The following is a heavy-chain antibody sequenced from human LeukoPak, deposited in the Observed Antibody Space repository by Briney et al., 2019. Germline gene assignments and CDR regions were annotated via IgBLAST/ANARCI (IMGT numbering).Heavy chain of an antibody. CDR2: INHSGST. J-gene: IGHJ4*02. CDR3: ARRGGVVLDY. D-gene: IGHD3-3*01. CDR1: GGSFSGYY. V-gene: IGHV4-34*01. Sequence: KPSETLSLTCAVYGGSFSGYYWSWIRQPPGKGLEWIGEINHSGSTNYNPSLKSRGTISVDTSKNQFSRKLSSVTAADTAVYYCARRGGVVLDYWGQGTLVTVSS.